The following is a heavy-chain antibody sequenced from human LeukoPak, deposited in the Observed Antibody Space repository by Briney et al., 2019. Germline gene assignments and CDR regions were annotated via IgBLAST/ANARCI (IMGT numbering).Heavy chain of an antibody. CDR3: AKGSAYSSGWYKGAFDI. V-gene: IGHV3-30*18. J-gene: IGHJ3*02. Sequence: GRSLRLSCAASGFTFSSYGMHWVRQAPGKGLEWVAVISYDGSNKYYADSVKGRLTISRDNSKNTLYLQMNSLRAEDTAVYYCAKGSAYSSGWYKGAFDIWGQGTMVTVSS. CDR2: ISYDGSNK. CDR1: GFTFSSYG. D-gene: IGHD6-19*01.